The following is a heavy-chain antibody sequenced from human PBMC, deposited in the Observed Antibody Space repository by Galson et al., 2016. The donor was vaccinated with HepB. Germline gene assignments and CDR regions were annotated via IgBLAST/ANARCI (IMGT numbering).Heavy chain of an antibody. CDR3: TKHEVRTHDH. J-gene: IGHJ4*02. CDR1: GFTFSSYA. V-gene: IGHV3-23*01. Sequence: SLRLSCAASGFTFSSYAMSWVRQAPGKGPEWVSAIHLGGNDIYYADSVKGRFTISRDDYNSMLYLQMNSLRAEDTAVYYCTKHEVRTHDHWGQGTLVTVSS. D-gene: IGHD3-22*01. CDR2: IHLGGNDI.